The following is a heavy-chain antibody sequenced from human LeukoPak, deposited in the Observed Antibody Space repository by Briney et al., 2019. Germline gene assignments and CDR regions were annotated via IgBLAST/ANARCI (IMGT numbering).Heavy chain of an antibody. CDR1: GGSFSGYY. J-gene: IGHJ3*02. Sequence: SGTLSLTCAVYGGSFSGYYWSWIRQPPGKGLEWIGEINHSGSTNYNPSLKSRVTISVDTSKNQFSLKQSSVTAADTAVYYCARGRAYGYRAPYDAFDIWGQGTMVTVSS. CDR2: INHSGST. V-gene: IGHV4-34*01. CDR3: ARGRAYGYRAPYDAFDI. D-gene: IGHD5-24*01.